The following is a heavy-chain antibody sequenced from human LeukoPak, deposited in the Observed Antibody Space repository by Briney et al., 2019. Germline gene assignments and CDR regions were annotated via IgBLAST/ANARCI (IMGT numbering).Heavy chain of an antibody. CDR3: TKDRQGPNQYYMDV. Sequence: GGSLRLSCAASGFTFSSLWMSWVRQAPGRGPEWVANINQDGGTTYYVASVKGRFTISRDNAKNSLSLQMSSLRAEDTAVYYCTKDRQGPNQYYMDVWGKGTTVTVSS. CDR2: INQDGGTT. J-gene: IGHJ6*03. CDR1: GFTFSSLW. V-gene: IGHV3-7*01.